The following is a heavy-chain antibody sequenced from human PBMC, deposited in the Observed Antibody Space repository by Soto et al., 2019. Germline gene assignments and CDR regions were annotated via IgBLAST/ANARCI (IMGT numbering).Heavy chain of an antibody. Sequence: EVQLVESGGVVVQPGGSLRLSCAASGFTFDDYTMHWVRQAPGKGLEWVSLISWDGGSTYYADSVKGRFTISRDNSKNSLYLQMNSLRTEDTALYYCAKGGRRHGPFDYWGQGTLVTVSS. J-gene: IGHJ4*02. D-gene: IGHD2-15*01. CDR3: AKGGRRHGPFDY. CDR1: GFTFDDYT. CDR2: ISWDGGST. V-gene: IGHV3-43*01.